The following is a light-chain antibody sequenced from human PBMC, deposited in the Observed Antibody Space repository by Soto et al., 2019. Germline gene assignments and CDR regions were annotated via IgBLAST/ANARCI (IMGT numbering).Light chain of an antibody. CDR1: QSVSSN. V-gene: IGKV3-15*01. CDR3: QQYHNWPIT. Sequence: EIVLTQSPASLSVSPGESATLSCRASQSVSSNLAWHQQKPVQAPRILMYDSSIRATGISARFSGSGSGTEFTLTSSSLQSEYFAVYYCQQYHNWPITFGQGTRLEIK. CDR2: DSS. J-gene: IGKJ5*01.